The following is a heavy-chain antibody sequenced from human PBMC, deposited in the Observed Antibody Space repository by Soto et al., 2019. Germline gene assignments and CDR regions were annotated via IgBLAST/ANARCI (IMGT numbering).Heavy chain of an antibody. V-gene: IGHV6-1*01. CDR2: TYYRSRWYN. D-gene: IGHD1-1*01. CDR1: GDSVSSNSAA. CDR3: ARDGNWRLDY. J-gene: IGHJ4*02. Sequence: PSQTLSLTCVISGDSVSSNSAAWNWIRQSPSRGLEWLGRTYYRSRWYNDYAVSVRSRITVNADTSKNQFSLHLNSVTAEDTAVYYCARDGNWRLDYWGQGALVTVSS.